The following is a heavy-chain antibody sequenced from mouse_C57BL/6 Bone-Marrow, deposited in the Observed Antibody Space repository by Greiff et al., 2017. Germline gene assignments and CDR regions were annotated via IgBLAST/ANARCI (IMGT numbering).Heavy chain of an antibody. CDR3: AREDYYSNYFDY. D-gene: IGHD2-5*01. Sequence: VQLQQSGPELVKPGASVKISCKASGYSFTGYYMNWVKQSPEKSLEWIGEINPSTGGTTYNQKFTAKATLTVDKSSSTAYMQLKSLTSEDSAVYYCAREDYYSNYFDYWGQGITLTVSS. V-gene: IGHV1-42*01. CDR2: INPSTGGT. J-gene: IGHJ2*01. CDR1: GYSFTGYY.